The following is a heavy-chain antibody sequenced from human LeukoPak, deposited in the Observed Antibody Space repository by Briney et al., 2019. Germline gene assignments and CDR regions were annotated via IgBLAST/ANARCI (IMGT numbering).Heavy chain of an antibody. CDR2: INAGNGNT. J-gene: IGHJ5*02. V-gene: IGHV1-3*01. CDR1: GYTFTSYA. Sequence: ASVKVSCKASGYTFTSYAMHWVRQAPGQRLEWMGWINAGNGNTKYSQKFQGRVTITRDTSASTAYMGLSSLRSEDTAVYYCARVTPTSWFDPWGQGTLVTVSS. D-gene: IGHD3-16*01. CDR3: ARVTPTSWFDP.